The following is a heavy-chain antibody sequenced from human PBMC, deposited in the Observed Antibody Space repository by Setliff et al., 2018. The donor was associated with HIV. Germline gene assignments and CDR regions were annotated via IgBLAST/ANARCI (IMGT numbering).Heavy chain of an antibody. D-gene: IGHD4-17*01. CDR2: VYNSGGT. CDR3: ARLHGDFYFDL. CDR1: GGSISSQY. V-gene: IGHV4-59*11. J-gene: IGHJ4*02. Sequence: SETLSLTCTVSGGSISSQYWSWIRQTPGKGLESIGYVYNSGGTNYNPSLKSRVTISVDTSKNQFSLSLSSVTAADTAVYYCARLHGDFYFDLWGQGTLVTVSS.